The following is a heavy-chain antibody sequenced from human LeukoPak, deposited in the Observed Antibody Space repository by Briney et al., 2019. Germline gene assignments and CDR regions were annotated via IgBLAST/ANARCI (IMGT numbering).Heavy chain of an antibody. CDR3: ARDWDSYVYSVLDY. V-gene: IGHV3-7*01. CDR2: IKQDGSEK. J-gene: IGHJ4*02. Sequence: HSGGSLRLSCAASGFTFSSYWMSWVRQAPGKGLEWVANIKQDGSEKYYVDSVKGRFTISRDNAKNSLYLQMNSLRAEDTAGYYCARDWDSYVYSVLDYGGQGTLVTVSP. D-gene: IGHD5-18*01. CDR1: GFTFSSYW.